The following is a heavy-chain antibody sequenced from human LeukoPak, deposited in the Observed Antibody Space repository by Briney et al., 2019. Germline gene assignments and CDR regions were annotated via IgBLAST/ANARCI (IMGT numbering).Heavy chain of an antibody. D-gene: IGHD6-13*01. J-gene: IGHJ4*02. CDR2: IYTSGST. CDR3: ARAGYSSSWYDSPYYFDY. CDR1: GGSISSYY. V-gene: IGHV4-4*07. Sequence: PSETLSLTCTASGGSISSYYWGWIRQPAGKGLEWIGRIYTSGSTNYNPSLKSRVTMSVDTSKNQFSLKLSSVTAADTAVYYCARAGYSSSWYDSPYYFDYWGQGTLVTVSS.